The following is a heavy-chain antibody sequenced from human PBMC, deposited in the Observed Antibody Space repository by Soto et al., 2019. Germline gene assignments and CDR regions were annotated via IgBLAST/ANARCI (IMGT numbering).Heavy chain of an antibody. D-gene: IGHD2-15*01. Sequence: SGPTLVNPTQTLTLTCTFSGFSLSTSGLGVGWFRQPPGKALEWLALIYWNNDKRYSPSLKSRLTITKDTSKNQVVLTMTNMDPVDTATYYCAHSDFHGCSGGSCYSPWFDPWGQGTLVTVSS. CDR2: IYWNNDK. CDR1: GFSLSTSGLG. J-gene: IGHJ5*02. V-gene: IGHV2-5*01. CDR3: AHSDFHGCSGGSCYSPWFDP.